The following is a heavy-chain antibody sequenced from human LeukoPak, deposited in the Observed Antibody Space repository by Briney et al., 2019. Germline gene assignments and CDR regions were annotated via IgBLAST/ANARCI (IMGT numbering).Heavy chain of an antibody. J-gene: IGHJ4*02. CDR2: ISGSGGST. CDR1: GFTFSSYA. V-gene: IGHV3-23*01. Sequence: PGGSLTLSCTASGFTFSSYAMSWVRQAPGKGLEWVSAISGSGGSTYYADSVKGRFTISRDNSKNTLYLQMNSLRAEDTAVYYCAKPSMIVVVITPFDYWGQGTLVTVSS. CDR3: AKPSMIVVVITPFDY. D-gene: IGHD3-22*01.